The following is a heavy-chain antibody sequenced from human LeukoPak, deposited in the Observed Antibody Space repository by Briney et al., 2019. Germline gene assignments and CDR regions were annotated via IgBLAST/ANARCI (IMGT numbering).Heavy chain of an antibody. V-gene: IGHV3-23*01. CDR3: ARGNSYDSSGYPEYFQN. CDR2: ISGSGGST. D-gene: IGHD3-22*01. J-gene: IGHJ1*01. Sequence: GGSLRLSCAASGFTFSSYGMSWVRQAPGKGLEWVSAISGSGGSTYYADSVKGRFTISRDNSKNTLYLQMNSLRAEDTAVYYCARGNSYDSSGYPEYFQNWGQGTLVTVSS. CDR1: GFTFSSYG.